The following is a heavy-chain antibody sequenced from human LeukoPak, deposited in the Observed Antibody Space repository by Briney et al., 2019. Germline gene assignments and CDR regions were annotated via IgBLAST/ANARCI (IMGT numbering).Heavy chain of an antibody. Sequence: GGSLRLSCAASGFTFSNYSMNWVRQAPGKGLEWVSAISGSGGSTYYADSVKGRFTISRDNSKNTLYLQMNSLRAEDTAVYYCAKEGGSGQYDYWGQGTLVTVSS. CDR2: ISGSGGST. CDR3: AKEGGSGQYDY. V-gene: IGHV3-23*01. CDR1: GFTFSNYS. D-gene: IGHD3-16*01. J-gene: IGHJ4*02.